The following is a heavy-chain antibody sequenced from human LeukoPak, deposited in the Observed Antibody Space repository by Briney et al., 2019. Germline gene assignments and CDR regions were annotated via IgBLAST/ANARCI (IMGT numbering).Heavy chain of an antibody. Sequence: SETLSLTCTVSGGSISSYYWSWIRQPPGKGLEWIGYIYYSGSTNYNPSLKSRVTISVDTSKNQFSLKLSSVTAADTAVYYCARLTVTTYYYYYYGMDVWGQGTTVTVS. V-gene: IGHV4-59*08. J-gene: IGHJ6*02. CDR1: GGSISSYY. CDR3: ARLTVTTYYYYYYGMDV. CDR2: IYYSGST. D-gene: IGHD4-17*01.